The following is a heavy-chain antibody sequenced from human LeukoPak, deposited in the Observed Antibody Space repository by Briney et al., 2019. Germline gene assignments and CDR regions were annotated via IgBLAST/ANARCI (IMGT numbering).Heavy chain of an antibody. CDR3: AKDLVYPTYGYYFDY. CDR2: IGAGGTFT. D-gene: IGHD4-17*01. CDR1: GFTFSSYA. J-gene: IGHJ4*02. V-gene: IGHV3-23*01. Sequence: GGSLTLSCTASGFTFSSYAMNWVRQAPGKGLEWVSGIGAGGTFTYYADSVKGRFTISRDNSRNTLYLQMNSLTADDTAVYYCAKDLVYPTYGYYFDYWGEGTLVPVSS.